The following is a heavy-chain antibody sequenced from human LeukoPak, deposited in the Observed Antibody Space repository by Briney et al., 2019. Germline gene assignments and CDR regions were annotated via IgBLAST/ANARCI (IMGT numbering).Heavy chain of an antibody. CDR1: GYTFTSYD. J-gene: IGHJ6*03. CDR3: ARSPLDYYYMDV. CDR2: MNPNSGNT. V-gene: IGHV1-8*01. Sequence: ASVKVSCKASGYTFTSYDINWVRQATGQGLEGMGWMNPNSGNTDYAQKFQGRVTMTRNTSISTAYMELSSLRSEDTAVYYCARSPLDYYYMDVWGKGTTVTISS.